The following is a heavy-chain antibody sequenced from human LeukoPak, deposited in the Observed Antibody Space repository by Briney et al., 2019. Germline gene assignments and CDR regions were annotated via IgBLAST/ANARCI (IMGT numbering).Heavy chain of an antibody. D-gene: IGHD2-15*01. Sequence: PGGSLRLSCAASGFTFSSYAMNWVRRAPGKGLEWVSAIIGSGGTTFYAVSVKGRFTISRDNSKNTLFLQINNLRAEDTAVYYCAKGSGGSCYSSFDCWGQGTLVTVSS. CDR1: GFTFSSYA. J-gene: IGHJ4*02. CDR2: IIGSGGTT. CDR3: AKGSGGSCYSSFDC. V-gene: IGHV3-23*01.